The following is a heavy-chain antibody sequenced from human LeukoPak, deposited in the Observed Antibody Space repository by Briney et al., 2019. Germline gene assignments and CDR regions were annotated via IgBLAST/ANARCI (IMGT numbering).Heavy chain of an antibody. J-gene: IGHJ6*02. V-gene: IGHV3-23*01. CDR3: AKDLPDCSGGSCYGMDV. CDR1: GFTFSSYA. CDR2: ISGSGGST. Sequence: GGSLRLSCAASGFTFSSYAMSWVRQAPGKGLEWVSAISGSGGSTYYADSVKGRFTISRDNSKNTLYLQMNSLRAEDTAVYYCAKDLPDCSGGSCYGMDVWGQGTTVTVS. D-gene: IGHD2-15*01.